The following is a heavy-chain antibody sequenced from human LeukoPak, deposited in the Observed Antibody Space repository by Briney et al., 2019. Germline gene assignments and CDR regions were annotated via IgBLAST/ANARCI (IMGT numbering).Heavy chain of an antibody. Sequence: GASVKVSCKASGYTFTSYGISWVRQAPGQGLEWMGIINPSDESTRYAQRLQGRVTMTRDTSTSTVYMELSSLRSEDTAVYYCARERPSYYDSSGYSFDYWGQGTLVTVSS. D-gene: IGHD3-22*01. CDR3: ARERPSYYDSSGYSFDY. J-gene: IGHJ4*02. V-gene: IGHV1-46*01. CDR2: INPSDEST. CDR1: GYTFTSYG.